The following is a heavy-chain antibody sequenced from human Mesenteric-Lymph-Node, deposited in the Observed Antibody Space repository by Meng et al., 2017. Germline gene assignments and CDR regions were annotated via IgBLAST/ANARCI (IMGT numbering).Heavy chain of an antibody. CDR3: AREETTVTTFDY. Sequence: GESLKISCAASGFTFSDYYMSWIRQAPGKGLEWVSYISSSGSTIYYADSVKGRFTISRDNAKNSLYLQMNSLRAEDTAVYYCAREETTVTTFDYWGQGTLVTVSS. CDR2: ISSSGSTI. V-gene: IGHV3-11*04. CDR1: GFTFSDYY. D-gene: IGHD4-17*01. J-gene: IGHJ4*02.